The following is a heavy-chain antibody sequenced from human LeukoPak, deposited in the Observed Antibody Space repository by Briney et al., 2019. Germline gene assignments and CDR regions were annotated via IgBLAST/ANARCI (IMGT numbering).Heavy chain of an antibody. J-gene: IGHJ1*01. V-gene: IGHV1-69*13. Sequence: GASVKVSCKASGGTFSSYAISWVRQAPGQGLEWMGGIIPIFGTANYAQKFQGRVTITADESTSTAYMELSSLRSEDTAVYYCARVGRDGTTAEYFQHWGQGTPVTVSS. CDR2: IIPIFGTA. CDR3: ARVGRDGTTAEYFQH. CDR1: GGTFSSYA. D-gene: IGHD2/OR15-2a*01.